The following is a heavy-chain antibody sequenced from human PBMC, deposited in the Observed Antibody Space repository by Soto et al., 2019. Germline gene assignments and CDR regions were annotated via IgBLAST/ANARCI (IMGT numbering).Heavy chain of an antibody. J-gene: IGHJ4*02. CDR1: GYTLTGHY. V-gene: IGHV1-2*02. CDR3: GRGRSGQIVVFY. D-gene: IGHD1-26*01. Sequence: ASVKVSCKASGYTLTGHYIHWVRQAPEQGPEWMGEIGPETGATRYAQKFQGRVTMTRDMSITTVYMELNNLSPDDTAVYYCGRGRSGQIVVFYWGQGTPVTVSS. CDR2: IGPETGAT.